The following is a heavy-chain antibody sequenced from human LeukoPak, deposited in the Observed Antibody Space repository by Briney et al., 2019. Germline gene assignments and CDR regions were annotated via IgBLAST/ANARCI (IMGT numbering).Heavy chain of an antibody. V-gene: IGHV3-48*03. J-gene: IGHJ4*02. CDR1: GFTFSSYE. CDR2: ISSSGSTI. Sequence: GGSLRLPCAASGFTFSSYEMNWVRQAPGKGLEWVSYISSSGSTIYYADSVKGRFTISRDNAKNSLYLQMNSLRAEDTAIYYCARDGDIAVATAPYYFDYWGQGILVTVSS. D-gene: IGHD6-19*01. CDR3: ARDGDIAVATAPYYFDY.